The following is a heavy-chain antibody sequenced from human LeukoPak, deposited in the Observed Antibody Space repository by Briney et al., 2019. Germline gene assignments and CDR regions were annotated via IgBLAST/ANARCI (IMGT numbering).Heavy chain of an antibody. CDR3: ARAYDFWSGPYYYYMDV. CDR1: GYTFTSYG. V-gene: IGHV1-18*01. D-gene: IGHD3-3*01. Sequence: ASVKVSCKASGYTFTSYGISWVRQAPGQGLEWMGWISAYNGNTNYAQKLQGRVTMITDTSTSTAYMELRSLRSDDTAVYYCARAYDFWSGPYYYYMDVWGKGTTVTVSS. J-gene: IGHJ6*03. CDR2: ISAYNGNT.